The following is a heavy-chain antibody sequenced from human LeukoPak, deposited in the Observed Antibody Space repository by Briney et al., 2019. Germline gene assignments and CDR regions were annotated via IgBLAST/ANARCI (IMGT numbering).Heavy chain of an antibody. V-gene: IGHV1-2*02. J-gene: IGHJ6*03. CDR1: GYTFTGYY. Sequence: ASVKVSCKASGYTFTGYYMHWVRQAPGQGLEWMGWINPNSGGTNYAQKFQGRVTMTRDTSISTAYMELSRLRSDDTAVYYCARSRSYCSSTSCPDYYYYYMDVWGQGTLVTVSS. CDR2: INPNSGGT. CDR3: ARSRSYCSSTSCPDYYYYYMDV. D-gene: IGHD2-2*01.